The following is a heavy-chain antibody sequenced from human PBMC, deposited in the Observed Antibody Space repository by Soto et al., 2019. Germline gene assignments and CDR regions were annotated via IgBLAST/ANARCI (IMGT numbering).Heavy chain of an antibody. CDR3: ARRMTIFGVVYFDY. V-gene: IGHV4-39*01. D-gene: IGHD3-3*01. J-gene: IGHJ4*02. Sequence: SETLSLTCTVSGGSISSSSYYWGWIRQPPGKGLEWIGSIYYSGSTYYNPSLKSRVTISVDTSKNQFSLKLSSVTAADTAVYYCARRMTIFGVVYFDYWGQGTLVTVSS. CDR2: IYYSGST. CDR1: GGSISSSSYY.